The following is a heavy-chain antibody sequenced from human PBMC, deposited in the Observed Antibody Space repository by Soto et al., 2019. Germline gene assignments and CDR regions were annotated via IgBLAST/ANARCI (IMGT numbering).Heavy chain of an antibody. CDR1: GDSISSGGYY. Sequence: PSETLSLTCTVSGDSISSGGYYWGWIRQPPGKGLEWIGSINYSGNTYYNPSVQSRVTISVDTSKNQFSLNLVSLSAADTAVYYCARGAAVAGTSNWFAPWGQGTLVTVSS. CDR3: ARGAAVAGTSNWFAP. CDR2: INYSGNT. V-gene: IGHV4-39*01. J-gene: IGHJ5*02. D-gene: IGHD6-19*01.